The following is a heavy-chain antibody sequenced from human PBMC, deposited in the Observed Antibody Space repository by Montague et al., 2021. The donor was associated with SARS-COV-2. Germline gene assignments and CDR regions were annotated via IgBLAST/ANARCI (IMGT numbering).Heavy chain of an antibody. CDR3: ARDLTYGSGRSYYYYGMDV. J-gene: IGHJ6*02. CDR2: ISSGGST. D-gene: IGHD3-10*01. Sequence: SLRLSCAASGFTVSSNYMSWVRQAPGKGLEWVSAISSGGSTYYAASVKRRFTISRHNSKNTLYLQMNSLRAEDTAVYYCARDLTYGSGRSYYYYGMDVWGQGTRVTVPS. V-gene: IGHV3-53*04. CDR1: GFTVSSNY.